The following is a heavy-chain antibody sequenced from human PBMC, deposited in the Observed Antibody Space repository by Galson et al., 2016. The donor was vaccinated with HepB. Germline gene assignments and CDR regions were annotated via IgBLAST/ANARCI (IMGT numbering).Heavy chain of an antibody. Sequence: SVKVSCKASGDTFYNYAFSWVRQAPGQGLEWMGGIIPIFGTANYAQKFQDRVTITADESTRTAYMELSSLRSEDTAVYYCARAGDLISGYYLLFDYWGQGTLVTVSS. J-gene: IGHJ4*02. CDR3: ARAGDLISGYYLLFDY. CDR2: IIPIFGTA. D-gene: IGHD3-22*01. CDR1: GDTFYNYA. V-gene: IGHV1-69*13.